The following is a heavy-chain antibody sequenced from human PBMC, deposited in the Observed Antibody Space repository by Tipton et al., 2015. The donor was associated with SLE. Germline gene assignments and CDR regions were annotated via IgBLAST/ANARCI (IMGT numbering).Heavy chain of an antibody. D-gene: IGHD6-19*01. V-gene: IGHV3-21*03. CDR1: RFTFSSYS. Sequence: GSLRLSCAASRFTFSSYSMNWVRQAPGKGLEWVSSISSSSSYIYYADSVKGRFTISRDNAKNSLYLQMNSLRAEDTAVYYCAREGYSSGWFNYWGQETLVTVSS. CDR3: AREGYSSGWFNY. CDR2: ISSSSSYI. J-gene: IGHJ4*02.